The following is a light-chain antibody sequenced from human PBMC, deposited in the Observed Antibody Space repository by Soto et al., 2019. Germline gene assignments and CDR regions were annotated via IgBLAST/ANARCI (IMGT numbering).Light chain of an antibody. CDR3: SSYTTSSSYV. V-gene: IGLV2-14*01. CDR2: EVS. CDR1: SSDFGTYNY. J-gene: IGLJ1*01. Sequence: QSALTQPASVSGSPGQSITISCTGTSSDFGTYNYVSWYQQHPGKAPKLMIYEVSNRPSGVSNRFSGFKSGNTASLTISGLQAEDEADYYCSSYTTSSSYVFGTGPKLTVL.